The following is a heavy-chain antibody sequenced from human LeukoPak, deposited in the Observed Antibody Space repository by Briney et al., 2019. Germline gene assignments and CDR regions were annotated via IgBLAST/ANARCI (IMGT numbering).Heavy chain of an antibody. V-gene: IGHV4-59*01. CDR3: ARFSEYYHSSVHYLDY. Sequence: SETLSLTCTVSGGSINGYYWSWIRQSPGKGLESLGYIYYTGSTNYNPSLKSRVTMSVDTSRNQFFLRLSSVTAADTAVYYCARFSEYYHSSVHYLDYRGQGTLVSVSS. CDR1: GGSINGYY. J-gene: IGHJ4*02. D-gene: IGHD3-22*01. CDR2: IYYTGST.